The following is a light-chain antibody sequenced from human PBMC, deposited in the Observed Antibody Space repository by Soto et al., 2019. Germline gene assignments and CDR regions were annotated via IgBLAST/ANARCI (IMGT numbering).Light chain of an antibody. CDR3: QQYNIYSPWS. CDR2: DAS. V-gene: IGKV1-5*01. J-gene: IGKJ1*01. CDR1: QSISSW. Sequence: DIQMTQSPSTLSASVGDRVTITCRASQSISSWLAWYQQKPGKAPKLLIYDASSLESGVPSRFGGSGSGPEFTLTISSLQPDDFATYYCQQYNIYSPWSFGQGTKVEIK.